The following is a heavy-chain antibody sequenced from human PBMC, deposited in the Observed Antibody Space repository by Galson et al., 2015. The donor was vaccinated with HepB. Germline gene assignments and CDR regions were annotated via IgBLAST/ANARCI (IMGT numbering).Heavy chain of an antibody. J-gene: IGHJ4*02. D-gene: IGHD6-19*01. CDR3: ARGRIAVAGTSLWVYGEFDY. Sequence: SVKVSCKASGYTFTSYAMHWVRQAPGQRLEWMGWINAGNGNTKYSQKFQGRVTITRDTSASTAYMELSSLRSEDTAVYYCARGRIAVAGTSLWVYGEFDYWGQGTLVTVSS. CDR2: INAGNGNT. CDR1: GYTFTSYA. V-gene: IGHV1-3*01.